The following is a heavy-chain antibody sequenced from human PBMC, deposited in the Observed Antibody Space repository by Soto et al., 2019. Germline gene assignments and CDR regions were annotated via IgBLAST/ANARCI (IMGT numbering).Heavy chain of an antibody. V-gene: IGHV3-30*03. CDR2: LSYEGSEE. CDR1: GFNFGVFG. Sequence: GGSLRLSCAASGFNFGVFGMHWVRQAPGKGLEWLSVLSYEGSEEYYADSVRGRFTISRDNSKNTLFLQMDSLRVDDTGVYYCALTRRSSLLEVAGPGFEYWGQGTLATASA. CDR3: ALTRRSSLLEVAGPGFEY. J-gene: IGHJ4*02. D-gene: IGHD6-19*01.